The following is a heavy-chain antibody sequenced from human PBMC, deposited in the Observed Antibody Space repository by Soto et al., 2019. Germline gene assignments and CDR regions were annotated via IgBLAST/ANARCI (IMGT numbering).Heavy chain of an antibody. V-gene: IGHV3-73*01. Sequence: EVQLVESGGGLVQPGGSLKLSCAASGFTFSDSAIHWVRQASGKGLEWVGRIKTKPNSYASAYGASVQGRFTISRDDSRSTAYLQMNSLKTEDTAVYYCTRSPDADCSAGDCRNWFDPWGQGILVTVSS. D-gene: IGHD2-15*01. J-gene: IGHJ5*02. CDR3: TRSPDADCSAGDCRNWFDP. CDR2: IKTKPNSYAS. CDR1: GFTFSDSA.